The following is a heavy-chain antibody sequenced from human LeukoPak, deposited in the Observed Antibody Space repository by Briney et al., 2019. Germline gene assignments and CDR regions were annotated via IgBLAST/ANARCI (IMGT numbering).Heavy chain of an antibody. J-gene: IGHJ4*02. D-gene: IGHD2-21*01. CDR3: ARVLIRGDEIDY. V-gene: IGHV5-51*01. CDR2: IYPGDSDT. CDR1: GYSFTTYW. Sequence: GESLKISCKGSGYSFTTYWIAWVRQMPGKGLEWMGIIYPGDSDTRYSPSFQGQVTISADKSISTAYLQWTSMKASDSAMYYCARVLIRGDEIDYWGQGTLVTVSS.